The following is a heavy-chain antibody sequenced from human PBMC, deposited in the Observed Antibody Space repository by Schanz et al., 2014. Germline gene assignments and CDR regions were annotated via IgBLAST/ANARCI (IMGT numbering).Heavy chain of an antibody. Sequence: EVQLLESGGGLVQPGGSLRLSCAASGFTFSSYAMSWVRQAPGKGLEWVSAISGRDGSTYYADSVRGRFTISRDNSKNTLDLQMNSLRAEDTAVYYCANNWNLDYWGQGTLVTVSS. CDR1: GFTFSSYA. V-gene: IGHV3-23*01. D-gene: IGHD1-20*01. J-gene: IGHJ4*02. CDR2: ISGRDGST. CDR3: ANNWNLDY.